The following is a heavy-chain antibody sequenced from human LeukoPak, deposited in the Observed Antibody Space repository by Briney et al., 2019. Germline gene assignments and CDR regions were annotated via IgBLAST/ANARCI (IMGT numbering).Heavy chain of an antibody. CDR2: FYWNDDK. D-gene: IGHD2-15*01. CDR1: GFSLSTSCVG. Sequence: SGATQVNPTKTLILTCTFSGFSLSTSCVGVGWIREPPGKALEWLVLFYWNDDKRYSLSLKSRLTITKDTSKSQVVLTMTNMDPVDAATYYCAHSVMGYCSGGSCYFVDYWGQGTLVTVSS. V-gene: IGHV2-5*01. J-gene: IGHJ4*02. CDR3: AHSVMGYCSGGSCYFVDY.